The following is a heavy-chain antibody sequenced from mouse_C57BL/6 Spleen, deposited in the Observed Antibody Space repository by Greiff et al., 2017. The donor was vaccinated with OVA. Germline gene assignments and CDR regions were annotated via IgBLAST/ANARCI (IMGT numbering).Heavy chain of an antibody. V-gene: IGHV2-2*01. CDR3: ARFDDGYHYFDY. CDR2: IWSGGST. J-gene: IGHJ2*01. Sequence: VQLVESGPGLVQPSQSLSITCTVSGFSLTSYGVHWVRQSPGKGLEWLGVIWSGGSTDYNEAFIYRLSISKDNSKSQVFCKMNTLQADDTAIYYCARFDDGYHYFDYWGQGTTLTVSS. D-gene: IGHD2-3*01. CDR1: GFSLTSYG.